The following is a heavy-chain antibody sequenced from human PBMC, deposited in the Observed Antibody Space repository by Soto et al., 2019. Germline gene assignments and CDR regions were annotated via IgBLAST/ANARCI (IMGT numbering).Heavy chain of an antibody. Sequence: QVQLQQWGAGLLKPSETLSLTCAVSGGSFSGYYWSWIRQPPGKGLEWIGESNHSGSTNYNTTLKSRVTITVGTSKNQSSLKLSSVPAADTAVYYCARGFSRTRYDYYSYGMDVWGQGTTVTVSS. CDR3: ARGFSRTRYDYYSYGMDV. J-gene: IGHJ6*02. D-gene: IGHD3-9*01. CDR2: SNHSGST. V-gene: IGHV4-34*01. CDR1: GGSFSGYY.